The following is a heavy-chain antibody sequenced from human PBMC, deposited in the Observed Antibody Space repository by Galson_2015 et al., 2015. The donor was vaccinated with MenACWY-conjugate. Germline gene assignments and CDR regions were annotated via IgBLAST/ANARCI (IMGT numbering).Heavy chain of an antibody. Sequence: SLRLSCAASGFTFSSYWMHWVRQAPGKGLVWVSRINSDGSSTSYADSVKGRFTISRDNAKNTLYLQMNSLRAEDTAVYYCARDLGSGSGWYTEYFQHWGQGTLVTVSS. D-gene: IGHD6-19*01. CDR2: INSDGSST. V-gene: IGHV3-74*01. CDR1: GFTFSSYW. J-gene: IGHJ1*01. CDR3: ARDLGSGSGWYTEYFQH.